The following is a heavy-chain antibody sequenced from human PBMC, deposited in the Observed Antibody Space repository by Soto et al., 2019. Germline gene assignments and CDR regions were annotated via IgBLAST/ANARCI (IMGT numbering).Heavy chain of an antibody. CDR3: VRDKVRIQLGGNYYFTLDV. J-gene: IGHJ6*02. CDR2: IMTVFRRP. CDR1: GGTFRTSA. D-gene: IGHD1-1*01. V-gene: IGHV1-69*12. Sequence: QVQLVQSGAEVKKPGSSVKVSCKASGGTFRTSAISWVRQAPGQGLEWVGGIMTVFRRPKYARNFQDRVTMTADHSTSAAYMGLNTLRSDATSIYYSVRDKVRIQLGGNYYFTLDVWGQGTAVTVSS.